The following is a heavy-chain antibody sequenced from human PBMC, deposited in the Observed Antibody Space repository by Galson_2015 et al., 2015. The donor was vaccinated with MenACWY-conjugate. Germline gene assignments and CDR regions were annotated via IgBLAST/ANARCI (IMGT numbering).Heavy chain of an antibody. V-gene: IGHV3-53*04. CDR1: GFTVSGNY. CDR2: IYSGGST. Sequence: SLRLSCAASGFTVSGNYMSWVRQAPGKGLEWVSVIYSGGSTYYADSVKGRFTISRHNSKNTLYLKMNSMRAEDTAVYYCASLRDGYIGAHVDYWGQGTLVTVSS. CDR3: ASLRDGYIGAHVDY. J-gene: IGHJ4*02. D-gene: IGHD5-24*01.